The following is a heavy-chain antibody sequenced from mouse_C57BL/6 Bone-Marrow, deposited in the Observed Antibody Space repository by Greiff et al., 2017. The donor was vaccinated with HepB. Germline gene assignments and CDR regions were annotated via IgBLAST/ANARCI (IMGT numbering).Heavy chain of an antibody. CDR2: IYPRSGNT. J-gene: IGHJ2*01. CDR3: ARLFITTGNFDY. Sequence: VQLQQSGAELARPGASVKLSCKASGYTFTSYGISWVKQRTGQGLEWIGEIYPRSGNTYYNEKFKGKATLTADKSSSTAYMELRSLTSEDSAVYFCARLFITTGNFDYWGQGTTRTVSS. CDR1: GYTFTSYG. V-gene: IGHV1-81*01. D-gene: IGHD1-1*01.